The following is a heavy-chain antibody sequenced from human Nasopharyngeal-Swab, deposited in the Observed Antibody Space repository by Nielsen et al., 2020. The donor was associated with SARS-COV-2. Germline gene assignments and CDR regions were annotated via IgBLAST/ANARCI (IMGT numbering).Heavy chain of an antibody. J-gene: IGHJ6*02. V-gene: IGHV3-20*04. CDR1: GFTFDDYG. Sequence: GSLKISCAASGFTFDDYGMSWVRQAPGKGLEWVSGINWNGGSTGYADSVKGRFTISRDNAKNSLYLQMNSLRAEDTALYYCAREEAYDGGNDYSYYCYGMDVWGQGTTVTVSS. CDR3: AREEAYDGGNDYSYYCYGMDV. D-gene: IGHD2-21*02. CDR2: INWNGGST.